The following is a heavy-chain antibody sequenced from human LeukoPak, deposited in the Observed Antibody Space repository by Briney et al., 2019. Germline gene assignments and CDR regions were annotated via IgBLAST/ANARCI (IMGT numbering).Heavy chain of an antibody. CDR3: ASGSYWYYYYYMDV. CDR2: IYSGGST. CDR1: GFPGSSNY. V-gene: IGHV3-53*01. J-gene: IGHJ6*03. D-gene: IGHD1-26*01. Sequence: GSLRLSFAASGFPGSSNYMNWVRQAPGKGLEWVSVIYSGGSTYYADSVKGRFTISRDNSKNTLYLQMNSLRAEDTAVYYCASGSYWYYYYYMDVWGKGTTVTVSS.